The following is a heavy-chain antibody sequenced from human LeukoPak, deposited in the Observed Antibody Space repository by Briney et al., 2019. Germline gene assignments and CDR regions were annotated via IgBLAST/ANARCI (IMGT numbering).Heavy chain of an antibody. CDR1: GFNFNNYW. Sequence: PGGSLRLSCAASGFNFNNYWMTWVRHPPRKGLEWVARISQDGTETSYEDSVKGRFTLSKDNAEKSLYLQMNSLTTEDTAVYYCVRLWEFDYWGQGTLATVSS. V-gene: IGHV3-7*01. J-gene: IGHJ4*02. CDR3: VRLWEFDY. CDR2: ISQDGTET. D-gene: IGHD1-26*01.